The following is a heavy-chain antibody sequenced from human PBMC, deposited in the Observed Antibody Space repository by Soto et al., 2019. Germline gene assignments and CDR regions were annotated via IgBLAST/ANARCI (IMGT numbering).Heavy chain of an antibody. V-gene: IGHV1-69*13. J-gene: IGHJ3*02. CDR2: IIPIFGTA. Sequence: ASVKVSCKASGGTFSSYAISWVRQAPGQVLEWMGVIIPIFGTANYAQKFQGRVTITADESTSTAYMELSSLRSEDTAVYYCAREGRSSGAAGRSYAFDIGGQGTMVTVSS. CDR1: GGTFSSYA. CDR3: AREGRSSGAAGRSYAFDI. D-gene: IGHD6-19*01.